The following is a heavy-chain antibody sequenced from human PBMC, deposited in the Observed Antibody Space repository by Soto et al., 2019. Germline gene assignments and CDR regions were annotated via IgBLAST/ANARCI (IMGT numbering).Heavy chain of an antibody. CDR1: GVTFSSYA. D-gene: IGHD4-17*01. Sequence: QVQLVESGGGVVQPGRSLRLSCAASGVTFSSYAMHWVRQAPGKGLEWVAVISNDGTSKYYADSVKGRFTISRDNSNNTLYLQMHSLRAEDTAVYYSARDPDGDYLFNWFDPWGQGTLVTVSS. CDR2: ISNDGTSK. J-gene: IGHJ5*01. CDR3: ARDPDGDYLFNWFDP. V-gene: IGHV3-30-3*01.